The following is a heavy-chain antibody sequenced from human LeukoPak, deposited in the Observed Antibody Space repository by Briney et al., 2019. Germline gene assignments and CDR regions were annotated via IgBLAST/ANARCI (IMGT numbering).Heavy chain of an antibody. D-gene: IGHD5-12*01. V-gene: IGHV3-23*01. CDR1: GFTFSSYA. Sequence: PGRSLRLSCAASGFTFSSYAMSWVRQAPGKGLEWVSAISGSGGSTYYADSVKGRFTISRDNSKNTLYLQMNSLRAEDTAVYYCAKGGTKYSGYGDYWGQGTLVTVSS. CDR2: ISGSGGST. J-gene: IGHJ4*02. CDR3: AKGGTKYSGYGDY.